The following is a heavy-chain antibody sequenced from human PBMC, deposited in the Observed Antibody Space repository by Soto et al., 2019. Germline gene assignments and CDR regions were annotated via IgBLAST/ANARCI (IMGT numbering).Heavy chain of an antibody. CDR1: GGTFSSYA. J-gene: IGHJ6*02. Sequence: QVQLVQSGAEVKKPGSSVKVSCKASGGTFSSYAISWVRQAPGQGLEWMGGIIPIFGTANYAQKFQGRVTITADESTSTAYMELSSLRSEDTAVYYCARDDRTMVRGALRGYYYGMDVWGQGTTVTVSS. CDR3: ARDDRTMVRGALRGYYYGMDV. V-gene: IGHV1-69*01. D-gene: IGHD3-10*01. CDR2: IIPIFGTA.